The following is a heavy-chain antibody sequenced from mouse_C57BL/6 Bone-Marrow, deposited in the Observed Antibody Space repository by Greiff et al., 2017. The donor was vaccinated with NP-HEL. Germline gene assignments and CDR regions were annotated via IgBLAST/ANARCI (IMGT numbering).Heavy chain of an antibody. J-gene: IGHJ1*03. Sequence: EVQLQQSGPEPVKPGASVKISCKASGYTFTDYYMNWVKQSHGKSLEWIGDINPNNGGTSYNQKFKGKATLTVDKSSSTAYMELRSLTSEDSAVYYGAKFALWLRRRYGYFDVWGTGTTVTVSS. D-gene: IGHD2-2*01. CDR3: AKFALWLRRRYGYFDV. CDR2: INPNNGGT. V-gene: IGHV1-26*01. CDR1: GYTFTDYY.